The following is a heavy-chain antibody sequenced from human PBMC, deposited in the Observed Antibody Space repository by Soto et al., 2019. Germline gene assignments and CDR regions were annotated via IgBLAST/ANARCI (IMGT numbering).Heavy chain of an antibody. CDR1: GFTISSYW. V-gene: IGHV3-74*01. Sequence: EVQLVEPGGGLVQPGGSLRLSCAASGFTISSYWMHWVRQAPGKGLVWVSRINTDGSSTSYADSVKGRFTTSRDNAKNTLYLQMNSLRAEDTAVYYCTRRLSVVGTSSFDYWGQGTLVTVSS. D-gene: IGHD2-15*01. CDR3: TRRLSVVGTSSFDY. J-gene: IGHJ4*02. CDR2: INTDGSST.